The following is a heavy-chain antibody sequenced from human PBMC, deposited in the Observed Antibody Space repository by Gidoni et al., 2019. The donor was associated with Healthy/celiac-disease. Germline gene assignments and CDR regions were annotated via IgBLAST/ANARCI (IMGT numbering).Heavy chain of an antibody. Sequence: QVQLQQWGAGLLTPSETLSLTCAVYGGSFSGYYWSWIRHPPGKGLEWIGEINHSGSTNYNPSLKSRVTISVDTAKNQFSRKLSSVTAADTAVYYCARACRGAFSSWREGHWCDPWGQGTLVTVSS. D-gene: IGHD6-13*01. CDR2: INHSGST. CDR3: ARACRGAFSSWREGHWCDP. CDR1: GGSFSGYY. V-gene: IGHV4-34*01. J-gene: IGHJ5*02.